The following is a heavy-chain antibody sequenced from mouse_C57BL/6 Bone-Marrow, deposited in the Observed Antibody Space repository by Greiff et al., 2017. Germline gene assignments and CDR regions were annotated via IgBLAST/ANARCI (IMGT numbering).Heavy chain of an antibody. V-gene: IGHV14-4*01. Sequence: EVQLQQSGAELVRPGASVKLSCTASGFNIKDDYMHWVKQRPEQGLEWIGWIDPENGDTEYASKFQGKATITSDTSSNTASLQLSSLSSEDTAVYYCTTHYSNFYAMDYWGQGTSVTVSS. J-gene: IGHJ4*01. D-gene: IGHD2-5*01. CDR1: GFNIKDDY. CDR3: TTHYSNFYAMDY. CDR2: IDPENGDT.